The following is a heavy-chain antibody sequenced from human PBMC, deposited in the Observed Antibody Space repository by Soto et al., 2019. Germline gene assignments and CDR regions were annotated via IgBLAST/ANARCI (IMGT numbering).Heavy chain of an antibody. CDR2: VTGGGHTT. J-gene: IGHJ6*02. D-gene: IGHD2-2*01. V-gene: IGHV3-23*01. CDR1: GFTFSRYA. Sequence: GGSLRLSCAASGFTFSRYAMSWVRQAPGKGLEWVSTVTGGGHTTYNADSVNGRFTISRDSSKNTLYLQMNSLKPEDTAVYYCGKDYYPLVAPQYFDVDVWGQGTTVTVSS. CDR3: GKDYYPLVAPQYFDVDV.